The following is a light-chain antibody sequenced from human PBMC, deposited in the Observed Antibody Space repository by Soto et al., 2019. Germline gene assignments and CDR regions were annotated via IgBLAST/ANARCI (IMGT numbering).Light chain of an antibody. CDR3: SSYTTTSTWV. V-gene: IGLV2-14*01. CDR1: ITDVGSSNY. J-gene: IGLJ2*01. Sequence: QSVLTQPASMSGSPGQSITISCTGTITDVGSSNYVSWYKQHPGKAPKLMIYDVSNRPSGVSNRFSGSKSGNTASLTISGLQAEDEADYYCSSYTTTSTWVFGGGTELTVL. CDR2: DVS.